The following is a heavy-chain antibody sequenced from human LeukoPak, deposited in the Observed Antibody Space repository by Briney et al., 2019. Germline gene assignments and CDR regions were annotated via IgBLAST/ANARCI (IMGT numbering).Heavy chain of an antibody. CDR2: INAGNGNI. Sequence: ASVKVSCKASGHTSTTYAIHWVRQAPGQGLEWMGWINAGNGNIKYSQKFQGRVTITGDTSASTAYMELSSLRSEDTAVYYCARESDFWVVRELGCGDVWGQGTTVTVSS. V-gene: IGHV1-3*01. D-gene: IGHD3-3*01. CDR3: ARESDFWVVRELGCGDV. J-gene: IGHJ6*02. CDR1: GHTSTTYA.